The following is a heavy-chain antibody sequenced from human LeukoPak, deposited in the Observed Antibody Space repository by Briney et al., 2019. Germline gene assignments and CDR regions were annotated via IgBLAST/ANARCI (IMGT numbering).Heavy chain of an antibody. Sequence: GGSLRLSCAASGFTFDDYGMSWVRQAPGKGLEWVSGIKWDGTSTGYGDSVKGRFTISRDNAKNSLYLQMNSLRAEDTAVYYCAELGITMIGGVWGKGTTVTISS. J-gene: IGHJ6*04. CDR2: IKWDGTST. V-gene: IGHV3-20*04. CDR1: GFTFDDYG. CDR3: AELGITMIGGV. D-gene: IGHD3-10*02.